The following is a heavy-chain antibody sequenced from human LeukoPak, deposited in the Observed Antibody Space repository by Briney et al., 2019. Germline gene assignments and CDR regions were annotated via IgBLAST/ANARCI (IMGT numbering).Heavy chain of an antibody. V-gene: IGHV4-31*03. Sequence: SETLSLTCSVSGGSISSGGYSWSWIRQHPGKGLEWIGYIYYSGNTYYNPSLKSRLTISVDTSKNQFSLKRSSVTAADTAVYYCARETIAAAGRDYYYAMDVWGQGTTVTVSS. CDR1: GGSISSGGYS. J-gene: IGHJ6*02. CDR2: IYYSGNT. CDR3: ARETIAAAGRDYYYAMDV. D-gene: IGHD6-13*01.